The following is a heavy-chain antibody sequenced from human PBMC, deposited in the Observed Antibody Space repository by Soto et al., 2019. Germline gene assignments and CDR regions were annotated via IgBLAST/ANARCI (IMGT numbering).Heavy chain of an antibody. CDR3: ASHVLEYSSSIDY. J-gene: IGHJ4*02. D-gene: IGHD6-6*01. CDR2: ISSSSSTI. Sequence: VGSLRLPCAASGFTCISYSMNLVRQAPGKGLEWVSYISSSSSTIYYADSVKGRFTISRDNAKNSLYLQMNSLRDEDTAVYYCASHVLEYSSSIDYWGQGTLVTVSS. CDR1: GFTCISYS. V-gene: IGHV3-48*02.